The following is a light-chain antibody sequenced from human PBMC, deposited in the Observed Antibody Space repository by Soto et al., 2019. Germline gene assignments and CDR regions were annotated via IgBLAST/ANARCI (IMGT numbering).Light chain of an antibody. CDR1: QSIVYSDGNTC. CDR2: KAS. Sequence: VGRTQTPLSLPVILGQPASTSFGSCQSIVYSDGNTCLTWFQQWPGQSPRCXXXKASSLDCGVPDRFSGSGSGTEFTLKISRVEADDVGVYYCMQGSPWPTSTFGPRTRLEIK. CDR3: MQGSPWPTST. J-gene: IGKJ5*01. V-gene: IGKV2D-30*01.